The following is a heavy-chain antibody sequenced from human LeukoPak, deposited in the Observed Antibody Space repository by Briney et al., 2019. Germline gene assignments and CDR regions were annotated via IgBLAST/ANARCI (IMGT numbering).Heavy chain of an antibody. J-gene: IGHJ4*02. Sequence: GGSLRLSCAASGFIFSTYWMSWVRQASGKGLEWVANIKQDGSDFNYVDSVKGRFTISRENAKNSLYLQMNSLRAGDTAVYYCARAAVTTVTIFDYWGQGILVTVSS. CDR2: IKQDGSDF. V-gene: IGHV3-7*03. CDR3: ARAAVTTVTIFDY. D-gene: IGHD4-17*01. CDR1: GFIFSTYW.